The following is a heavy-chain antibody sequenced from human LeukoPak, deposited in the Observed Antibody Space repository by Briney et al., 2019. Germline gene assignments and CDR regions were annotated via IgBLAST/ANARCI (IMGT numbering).Heavy chain of an antibody. CDR3: ARVTDNYDSSGYYPHIADY. J-gene: IGHJ4*02. D-gene: IGHD3-22*01. V-gene: IGHV1-2*02. CDR1: GYIFSNNH. CDR2: INPNSGGT. Sequence: ASVKVSCKASGYIFSNNHIHWVRQAPGQGLEWMGWINPNSGGTNYAQKFQGRVTMTRDTSISTAYMELSRLRSDDTAVYYCARVTDNYDSSGYYPHIADYWGQGTLVTVSS.